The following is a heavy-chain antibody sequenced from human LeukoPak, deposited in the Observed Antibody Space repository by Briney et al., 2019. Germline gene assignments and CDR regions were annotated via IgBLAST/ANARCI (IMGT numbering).Heavy chain of an antibody. J-gene: IGHJ5*02. CDR3: ATDGAGFDT. V-gene: IGHV3-11*01. CDR1: GFTFNDYY. CDR2: INIGGTNI. Sequence: GGSLRLSCAASGFTFNDYYMGWIRQAPGKGLEWLSYINIGGTNIHYADSVKGRFTISRDNAKKSLYLEMNNLRAEDTAVYYCATDGAGFDTWGQGVLVTVSS.